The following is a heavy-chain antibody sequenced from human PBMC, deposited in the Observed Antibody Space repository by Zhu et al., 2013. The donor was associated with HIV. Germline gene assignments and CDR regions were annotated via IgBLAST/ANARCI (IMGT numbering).Heavy chain of an antibody. D-gene: IGHD3-22*01. CDR3: ARDRYYNLRGYYYESAD. CDR2: ISPIFGTT. V-gene: IGHV1-69*06. CDR1: GGTFSSYA. J-gene: IGHJ4*02. Sequence: QVQLVQSEAEVKKPGSSVKVSCKASGGTFSSYAISWVRQAPGQGLEWMGGISPIFGTTDYAQKFQGRVTITADRSTSTAYLELRSLRSDDTAVYYCARDRYYNLRGYYYESADWGQGTLVTVSS.